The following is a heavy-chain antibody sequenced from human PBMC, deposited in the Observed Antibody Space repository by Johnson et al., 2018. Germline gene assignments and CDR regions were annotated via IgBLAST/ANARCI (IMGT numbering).Heavy chain of an antibody. Sequence: QVQLVESGGGVVQPGRSLRLSCAASGFTFSSYGMHWVRQAPGKGLEWVAVIWYDGSNKYYADSVEGRFTISRDNSNSTLYLQMNSLRAEDTAVYYCTRHEVDYYYGMDVWGQGTTGTVSS. CDR1: GFTFSSYG. CDR2: IWYDGSNK. V-gene: IGHV3-33*01. CDR3: TRHEVDYYYGMDV. J-gene: IGHJ6*02.